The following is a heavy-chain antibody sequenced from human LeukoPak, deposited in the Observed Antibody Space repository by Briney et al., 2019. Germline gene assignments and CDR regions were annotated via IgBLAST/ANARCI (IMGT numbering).Heavy chain of an antibody. CDR3: ARIGSSWYRFDY. J-gene: IGHJ4*02. CDR2: INPSGGST. V-gene: IGHV1-46*01. CDR1: GYTFTSYY. Sequence: ASVKVCCKASGYTFTSYYMHWVPQARGQGPEWMGVINPSGGSTSYAQKFQGRVTMARDTSTSTVYMELSSLRSEDTAVYYCARIGSSWYRFDYWGQGTLATVSS. D-gene: IGHD6-13*01.